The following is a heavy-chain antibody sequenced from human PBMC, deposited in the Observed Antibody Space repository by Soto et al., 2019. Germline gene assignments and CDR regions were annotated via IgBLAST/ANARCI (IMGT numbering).Heavy chain of an antibody. J-gene: IGHJ3*02. D-gene: IGHD3-16*01. CDR3: ARRVWESSDAFDI. Sequence: ASVKVSCKASGYNFSTYGITWMRQAPGQGLECMGWISTYTGRTNYAQRLQGRVTMTTDTSTSTAYMELRSLKSDDTAVYYCARRVWESSDAFDIWGQGTMVTVSS. CDR1: GYNFSTYG. V-gene: IGHV1-18*04. CDR2: ISTYTGRT.